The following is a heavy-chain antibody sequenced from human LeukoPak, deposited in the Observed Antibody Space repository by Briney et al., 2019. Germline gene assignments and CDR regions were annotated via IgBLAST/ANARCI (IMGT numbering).Heavy chain of an antibody. CDR1: GFTFSSYS. J-gene: IGHJ4*02. Sequence: SGGSLRLSCAASGFTFSSYSMNWVRQAPGKGLEWVSSISSSSYIYYADSVKGRFTISRDNAKNSLYLQMNSLRAEDTAVYYCARGITYYYGSGNIPPPDYWGQGTLVTVSS. CDR3: ARGITYYYGSGNIPPPDY. V-gene: IGHV3-21*01. CDR2: ISSSSYI. D-gene: IGHD3-10*01.